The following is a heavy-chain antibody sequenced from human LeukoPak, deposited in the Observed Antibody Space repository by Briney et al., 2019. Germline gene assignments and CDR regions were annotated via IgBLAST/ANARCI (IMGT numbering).Heavy chain of an antibody. CDR2: IYHSGST. D-gene: IGHD1-26*01. V-gene: IGHV4-30-2*01. J-gene: IGHJ4*02. CDR1: GGSISSGGYS. Sequence: PSETLSLTCAVSGGSISSGGYSWSWIRQPPGKGLEWIGYIYHSGSTYYNPSLKSRVTISVDRSKNQFSLKLSSVTAADTAVYYCASTLRRELVDYWGQGTLVTVSS. CDR3: ASTLRRELVDY.